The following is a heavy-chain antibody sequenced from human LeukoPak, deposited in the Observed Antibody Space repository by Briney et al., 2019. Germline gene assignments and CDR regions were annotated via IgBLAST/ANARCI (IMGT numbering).Heavy chain of an antibody. V-gene: IGHV3-33*01. CDR3: ARDGYSGSFLNS. CDR2: IWYDGSNE. J-gene: IGHJ4*02. CDR1: GFSFTTHV. D-gene: IGHD1-26*01. Sequence: GGSLRLSCGASGFSFTTHVMHWVRQAPGKGLEWVALIWYDGSNENYAESVKGRFTISRDNSRNTLYLQMNSLRAEDTAVYYCARDGYSGSFLNSWGQGTLVTVSS.